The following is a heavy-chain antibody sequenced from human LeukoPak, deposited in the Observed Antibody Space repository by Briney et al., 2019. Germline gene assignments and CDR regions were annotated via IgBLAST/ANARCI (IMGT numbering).Heavy chain of an antibody. Sequence: GESLRISCKGSGYSLTSYWISWVRQMPGEGLEGVGRIDPSDSYTNYSPSFQGHVTISADKSISTAYLQWSSLKASDTDMYYCARLSSKQWLVHPVDYWGQGTLVTVSS. D-gene: IGHD6-19*01. CDR1: GYSLTSYW. J-gene: IGHJ4*02. CDR2: IDPSDSYT. V-gene: IGHV5-10-1*01. CDR3: ARLSSKQWLVHPVDY.